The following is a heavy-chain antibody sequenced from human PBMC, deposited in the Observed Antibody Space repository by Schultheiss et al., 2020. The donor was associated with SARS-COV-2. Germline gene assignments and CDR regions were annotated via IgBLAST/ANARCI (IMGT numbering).Heavy chain of an antibody. CDR2: ISSSGSTI. J-gene: IGHJ4*02. CDR3: AKDSRSVPAARGYFDY. D-gene: IGHD2-2*01. CDR1: GFTFSSYE. Sequence: GSLRLSCAASGFTFSSYEMNWVRQAPGKGLEWVSYISSSGSTIYYADSVKGRFTISRDNAKNSLYLQMNSLRAEDTAVYFCAKDSRSVPAARGYFDYWGQGTLVTVSS. V-gene: IGHV3-48*03.